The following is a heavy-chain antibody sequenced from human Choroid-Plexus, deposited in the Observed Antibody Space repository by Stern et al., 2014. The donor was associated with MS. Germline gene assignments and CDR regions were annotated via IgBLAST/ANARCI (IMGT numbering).Heavy chain of an antibody. D-gene: IGHD2/OR15-2a*01. CDR3: AKDRQYLTYFFDH. V-gene: IGHV3-30*18. Sequence: VHLVESGGGVVQPGRPLRLSCVASGFTFGSCAMHWVRQAPGKGLEWGAGLSYYGSNKYYADSVKGRFTISRDNSQNTLYMQMSSLRPEDTAVYYCAKDRQYLTYFFDHWGQGSLVTVSS. CDR2: LSYYGSNK. J-gene: IGHJ5*02. CDR1: GFTFGSCA.